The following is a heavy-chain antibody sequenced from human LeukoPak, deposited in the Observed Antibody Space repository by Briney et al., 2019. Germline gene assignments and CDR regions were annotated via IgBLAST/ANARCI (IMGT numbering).Heavy chain of an antibody. V-gene: IGHV4-39*01. D-gene: IGHD6-19*01. CDR2: IYYSGST. J-gene: IGHJ6*03. CDR1: GGSISSSSYY. CDR3: ARQSSYSSGWHPLYYYYYMDV. Sequence: PSETLSLTCTVSGGSISSSSYYWGWIRQPPGKGLEWIGSIYYSGSTYYNPSLKSRVTISVDTSKNQFSLKLSSVTAADTAVYYCARQSSYSSGWHPLYYYYYMDVWGKGTTVTISS.